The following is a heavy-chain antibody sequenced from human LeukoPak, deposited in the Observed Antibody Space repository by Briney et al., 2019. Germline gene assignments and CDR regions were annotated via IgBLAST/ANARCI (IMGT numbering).Heavy chain of an antibody. CDR1: GDPISGYY. CDR3: AKSPRMITFGGVIADWYFDL. D-gene: IGHD3-16*02. J-gene: IGHJ2*01. Sequence: PSETLSLTCTVSGDPISGYYWTWFRQPPGKGLEWIGYVYYRGNSNRNPSLKSRVTISVDTSKNQFSLKLSSVTAADTAVYYCAKSPRMITFGGVIADWYFDLWGRGTLVTVSS. V-gene: IGHV4-59*12. CDR2: VYYRGNS.